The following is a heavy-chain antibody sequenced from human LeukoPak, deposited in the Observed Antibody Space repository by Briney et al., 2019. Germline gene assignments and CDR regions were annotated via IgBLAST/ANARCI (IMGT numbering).Heavy chain of an antibody. D-gene: IGHD6-13*01. CDR2: ISSSSSYI. J-gene: IGHJ4*02. V-gene: IGHV3-21*01. CDR1: GFTFSSYS. CDR3: ARDDGIAAAGMGFDY. Sequence: SGGSLRLSCAASGFTFSSYSMNWVRQAPGKGLEWVSSISSSSSYIYYADSVKGRFTISRDNAKNSLYLQMNSLRAEDTAVYYCARDDGIAAAGMGFDYWGQGTLVTVSS.